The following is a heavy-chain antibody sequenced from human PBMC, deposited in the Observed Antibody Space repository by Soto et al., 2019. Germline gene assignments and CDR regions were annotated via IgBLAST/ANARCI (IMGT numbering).Heavy chain of an antibody. J-gene: IGHJ6*02. CDR3: TKLLTKGGTPLCHTAVCTNTGGMDV. CDR1: GYTFNTYL. Sequence: PGESLKISFQGFGYTFNTYLIAWVRQMPGGGLAWMGIIYPFDSEVTYNPSFPGLVTLSVDKSIRTAYLQWSSLKASDTAIYFCTKLLTKGGTPLCHTAVCTNTGGMDVSGEGTT. CDR2: IYPFDSEV. V-gene: IGHV5-51*01. D-gene: IGHD2-21*02.